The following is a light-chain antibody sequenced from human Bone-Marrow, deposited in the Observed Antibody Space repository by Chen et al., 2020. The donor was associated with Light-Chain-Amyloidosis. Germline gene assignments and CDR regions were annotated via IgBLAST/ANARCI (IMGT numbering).Light chain of an antibody. CDR2: DDS. J-gene: IGLJ3*02. CDR1: NIGSTS. CDR3: QGWDRSSDRPV. Sequence: SYVLTQPSSVSVAPGPTATIACGGNNIGSTSVHWYQQTPGQAPLLVVYDDSDRPSGIPERLSGSNSGNTATLTISRVEAGDEADYHCQGWDRSSDRPVFGGGTKLTVL. V-gene: IGLV3-21*02.